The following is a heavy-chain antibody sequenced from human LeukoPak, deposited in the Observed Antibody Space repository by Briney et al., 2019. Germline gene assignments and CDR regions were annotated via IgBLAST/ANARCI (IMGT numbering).Heavy chain of an antibody. CDR2: IYSGGST. V-gene: IGHV3-53*01. J-gene: IGHJ6*03. D-gene: IGHD3-22*01. CDR3: ARDQSSGYYPYYYYYMDV. Sequence: GGSLRLSCAASGFTVSSNYMSWVRQAPGKGLEWVSVIYSGGSTYYADSVKGRFTISRDNSKNTLYLQMNSLRAEDTAVYYCARDQSSGYYPYYYYYMDVWGKGTTVTVSS. CDR1: GFTVSSNY.